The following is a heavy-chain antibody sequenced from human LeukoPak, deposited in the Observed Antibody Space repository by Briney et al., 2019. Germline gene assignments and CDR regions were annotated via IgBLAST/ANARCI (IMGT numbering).Heavy chain of an antibody. V-gene: IGHV3-7*01. CDR2: INQDESSQ. D-gene: IGHD3-10*02. Sequence: GGSLRLSCAASGFSFTTYWMGWVRQAPGKGLEWVANINQDESSQYYVDAVRGRFTISRDNAKNSLQMNSLRAEDTAVYYCAELGITMIGGVWGKGTTVTISS. CDR3: AELGITMIGGV. J-gene: IGHJ6*04. CDR1: GFSFTTYW.